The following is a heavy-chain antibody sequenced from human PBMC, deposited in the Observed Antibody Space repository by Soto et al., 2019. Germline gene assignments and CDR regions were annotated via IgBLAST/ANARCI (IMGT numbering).Heavy chain of an antibody. Sequence: GGSLRLSCAASGFTFSTYAMAWVRQAPGKGLEWVSGVSASGLNTDYADPVKGRFYISRDNSKNTVSLHMNSLRAEDTAVYYCAKDTLVVVVAATNFDYWGQGTLVTVSS. CDR1: GFTFSTYA. CDR2: VSASGLNT. V-gene: IGHV3-23*01. D-gene: IGHD2-15*01. CDR3: AKDTLVVVVAATNFDY. J-gene: IGHJ4*02.